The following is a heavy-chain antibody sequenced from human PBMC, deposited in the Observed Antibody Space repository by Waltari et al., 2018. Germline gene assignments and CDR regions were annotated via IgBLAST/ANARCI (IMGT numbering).Heavy chain of an antibody. CDR1: GFTFDDYA. CDR2: ISWDGGST. J-gene: IGHJ6*02. Sequence: EVQLVESGGVVVQPGGSLRLSCAASGFTFDDYAMHWVRQAPGKGLELVSLISWDGGSTYYADAVKGRFTISRDNSKNSLYLQMNSLRAEDTALYYCAKDMGGIAAAGSYGMDVWGQGTTVTVSS. V-gene: IGHV3-43D*04. CDR3: AKDMGGIAAAGSYGMDV. D-gene: IGHD6-13*01.